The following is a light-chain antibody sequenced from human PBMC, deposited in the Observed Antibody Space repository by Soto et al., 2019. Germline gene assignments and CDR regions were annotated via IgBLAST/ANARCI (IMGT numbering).Light chain of an antibody. V-gene: IGKV1-8*01. J-gene: IGKJ1*01. CDR2: GSS. Sequence: AIRVTQSPSSFSASTGDRVTITCRASQDIGNYLAWYQQNPGKAPEILIYGSSTLHDGVPSRFSGSGSWTDVTLTISILQSEDFATYYCQQYYLYPRTFGQGTKVE. CDR3: QQYYLYPRT. CDR1: QDIGNY.